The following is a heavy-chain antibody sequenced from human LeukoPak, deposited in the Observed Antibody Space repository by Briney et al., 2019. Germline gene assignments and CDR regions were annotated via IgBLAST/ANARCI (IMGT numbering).Heavy chain of an antibody. V-gene: IGHV4-61*01. Sequence: SQTLSLTCTVSGGSISSGSYYWSWIRQPPGKGLEWIGYIYYSGSTNYNPSLKSRVTISVDTSKNQFSLKLSSVTAADTAVYYCARAGSSGLYYYYYMDVWGKGTTVTVSS. CDR3: ARAGSSGLYYYYYMDV. J-gene: IGHJ6*03. CDR1: GGSISSGSYY. CDR2: IYYSGST. D-gene: IGHD3-22*01.